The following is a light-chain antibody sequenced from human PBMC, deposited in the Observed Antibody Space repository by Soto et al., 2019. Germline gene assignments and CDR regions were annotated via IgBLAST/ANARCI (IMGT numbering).Light chain of an antibody. CDR2: AAS. V-gene: IGKV1-39*01. CDR3: QQSYSTPPIP. J-gene: IGKJ5*01. CDR1: QSISSY. Sequence: DIKMTQSPSSLSASVGDRVTINCRASQSISSYLNWYQQKPGKAPKLLIYAASSLQSGVPSRFSGSGSGTDFTLTISSLQPEDFATYYCQQSYSTPPIPFGQRTRLEI.